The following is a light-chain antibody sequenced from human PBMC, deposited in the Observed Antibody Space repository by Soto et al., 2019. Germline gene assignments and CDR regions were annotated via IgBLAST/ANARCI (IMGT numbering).Light chain of an antibody. J-gene: IGKJ1*01. CDR2: GAS. CDR1: QSVSSSY. CDR3: QQYGSSPGT. Sequence: EIVMTQSPGTLSVSPGERATLFCRASQSVSSSYLAWYQQKPGQAPRLLIYGASSRATGIPDRFSGSGSGTDFALTISRLEPEDFAVYYCQQYGSSPGTFGQGTKVDIK. V-gene: IGKV3-20*01.